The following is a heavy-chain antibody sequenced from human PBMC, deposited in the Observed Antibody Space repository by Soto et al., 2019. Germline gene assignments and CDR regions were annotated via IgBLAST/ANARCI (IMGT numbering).Heavy chain of an antibody. CDR1: GGSISSSSYY. V-gene: IGHV4-39*01. CDR3: ARTSVVVAATAFAY. D-gene: IGHD2-15*01. Sequence: QLQLQESGPGLVKPSETLSLTCTVSGGSISSSSYYWGWIRQPPGKGLEWIGNIYYSGSTYYNPSHXXXVXXSLDTSKNQFSLKLSSGTAADTAVYSFARTSVVVAATAFAYWGQGTLVTVSS. CDR2: IYYSGST. J-gene: IGHJ4*02.